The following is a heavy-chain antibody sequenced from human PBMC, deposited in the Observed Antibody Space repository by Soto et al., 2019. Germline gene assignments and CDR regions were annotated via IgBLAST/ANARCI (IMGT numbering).Heavy chain of an antibody. CDR3: ARSNYYDSSGYHPLYYYYYGMDV. D-gene: IGHD3-22*01. CDR2: IIPIFGTA. V-gene: IGHV1-69*13. CDR1: GGTFSSYA. Sequence: ASVKVSCKASGGTFSSYAISWVRQAPGQGLEWMGGIIPIFGTANYAQKFQGRVTITADESTSTAYMELSSLRSEDTAVYYCARSNYYDSSGYHPLYYYYYGMDVWGQGTTVTVS. J-gene: IGHJ6*02.